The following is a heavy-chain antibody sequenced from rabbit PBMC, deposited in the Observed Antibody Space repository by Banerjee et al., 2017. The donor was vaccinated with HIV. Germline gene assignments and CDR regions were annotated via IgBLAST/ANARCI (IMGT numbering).Heavy chain of an antibody. CDR3: ARAPSGADDYFNL. D-gene: IGHD1-1*01. J-gene: IGHJ4*01. CDR1: GFTISSNA. Sequence: EESGGGLVKPGGTLTLTCKASGFTISSNAMCWVRQAPGKGPEWIACIYNGDGSTYYASWVNGRFTISRSTSLNTVTLQLNSLTAADTATYFCARAPSGADDYFNLWGPGTLVT. V-gene: IGHV1S47*01. CDR2: IYNGDGST.